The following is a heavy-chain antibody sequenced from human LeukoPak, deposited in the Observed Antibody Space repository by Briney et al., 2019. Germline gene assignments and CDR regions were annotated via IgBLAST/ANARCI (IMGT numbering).Heavy chain of an antibody. Sequence: PGRSLRLSCAASGFTFSSYAMHWVRQAPGKGLEWVAVISYDGSNKYYADSVKGRFTISRDNSKNTLYLQMNSLRAEDTAVYYCARDLDEPAYYFDYWGQGTLVTVSS. CDR3: ARDLDEPAYYFDY. J-gene: IGHJ4*02. CDR1: GFTFSSYA. V-gene: IGHV3-30-3*01. D-gene: IGHD1-14*01. CDR2: ISYDGSNK.